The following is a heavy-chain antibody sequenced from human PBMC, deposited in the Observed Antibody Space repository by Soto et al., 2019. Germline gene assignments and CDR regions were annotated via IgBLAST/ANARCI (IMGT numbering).Heavy chain of an antibody. Sequence: QVQLVQSGAEVKKPGASVKVSCKTSGDSFSAFYLHWVRQAPGQGLEWLGWINPNGGATKYAQMFRGRVAMTRDTSIRTAYLELNSLRSDDTAIYYCARESGGATATLDYYYFYMDVWGKGTTVTVSS. CDR3: ARESGGATATLDYYYFYMDV. CDR2: INPNGGAT. D-gene: IGHD5-12*01. V-gene: IGHV1-2*02. J-gene: IGHJ6*03. CDR1: GDSFSAFY.